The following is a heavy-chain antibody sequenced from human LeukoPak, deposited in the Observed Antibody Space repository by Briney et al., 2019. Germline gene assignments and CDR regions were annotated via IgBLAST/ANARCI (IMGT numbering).Heavy chain of an antibody. CDR3: ATDRGYYDTIGYTYNWFDP. D-gene: IGHD3-22*01. J-gene: IGHJ5*02. CDR1: GDSISTSSYY. CDR2: IHHNWNT. V-gene: IGHV4-39*07. Sequence: SETLSLTCLVSGDSISTSSYYWGWIRQPPGKELEWIASIHHNWNTYYNPPLKSRVIVSLDKSKNQFSLILRSVTAADTAVYYCATDRGYYDTIGYTYNWFDPWGQGTLVTVSS.